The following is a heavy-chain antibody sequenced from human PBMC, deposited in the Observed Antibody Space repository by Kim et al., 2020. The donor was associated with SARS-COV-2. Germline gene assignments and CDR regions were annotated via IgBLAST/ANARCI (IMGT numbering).Heavy chain of an antibody. D-gene: IGHD1-26*01. Sequence: ASVKVSCKASGYTFTSYAMHWVRQAPGQRLEWMGWINAGNGNTKYSQKFQGGVTITRDTSASTAYMELSSLRSEDTAVYYCATGALGWVGATLEYYYGMDVWGQGTTVTVSS. CDR1: GYTFTSYA. V-gene: IGHV1-3*01. CDR3: ATGALGWVGATLEYYYGMDV. J-gene: IGHJ6*02. CDR2: INAGNGNT.